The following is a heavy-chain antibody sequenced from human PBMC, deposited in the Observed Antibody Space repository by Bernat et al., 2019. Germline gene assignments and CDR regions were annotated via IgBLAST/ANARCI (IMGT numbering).Heavy chain of an antibody. V-gene: IGHV3-33*01. J-gene: IGHJ3*02. Sequence: QVQLVESGGGVVQPGRSLRLSCAASGFTFSSYGMHWVRQAPGKGLEWVAVIWYDGSNKYYADSVKGRFTISRDNSKNTLYLQMNSLRAEDTAVYYCARDIAAAGTDAFDIWGQGTMVTVSS. CDR3: ARDIAAAGTDAFDI. CDR2: IWYDGSNK. CDR1: GFTFSSYG. D-gene: IGHD6-13*01.